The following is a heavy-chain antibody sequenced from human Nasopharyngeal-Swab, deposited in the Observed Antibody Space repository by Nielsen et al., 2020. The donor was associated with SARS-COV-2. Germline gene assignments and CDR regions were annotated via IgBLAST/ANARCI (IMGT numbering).Heavy chain of an antibody. V-gene: IGHV5-51*01. CDR2: IYPGDSDT. D-gene: IGHD6-6*01. CDR3: ARTPKRGKLVLYYYYYYGMDV. J-gene: IGHJ6*02. CDR1: GYSFTSYW. Sequence: GESLKISCTGSGYSFTSYWIGWVRQLPGKGLEWMGIIYPGDSDTRYSPSFQGQVTISADKSISTAYLQWSSLKASDTAMYYCARTPKRGKLVLYYYYYYGMDVWGQGTTVTVSS.